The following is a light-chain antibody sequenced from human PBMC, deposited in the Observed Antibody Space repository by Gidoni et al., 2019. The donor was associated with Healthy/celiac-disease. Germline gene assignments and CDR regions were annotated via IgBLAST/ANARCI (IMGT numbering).Light chain of an antibody. V-gene: IGKV2-28*01. CDR2: LGS. CDR3: MQALQTPQVT. Sequence: DIAMTQSPLSLPVTPGEPASISCRSSQSLLHSNGYNYLDWYLQKSGQSPQLLIYLGSNRASGVPDRLSSSGSGTDFTLKISRVEAEDVWVYYCMQALQTPQVTFGQGTKLEIK. J-gene: IGKJ2*01. CDR1: QSLLHSNGYNY.